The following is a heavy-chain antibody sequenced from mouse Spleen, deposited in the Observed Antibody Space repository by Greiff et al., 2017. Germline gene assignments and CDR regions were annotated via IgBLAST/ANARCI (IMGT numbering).Heavy chain of an antibody. CDR3: ASLDVAWFAY. J-gene: IGHJ3*01. CDR2: INPNNGGT. CDR1: GYTFTDYY. Sequence: EVQLQQSGPELVKPGASVKISCKASGYTFTDYYMNWVKQSHGKSLEWIGDINPNNGGTSYNQKFKGKATLTVDKSSSTAYMELRSLTSEDSAVYYCASLDVAWFAYWGQGTLVTVSA. V-gene: IGHV1-26*01.